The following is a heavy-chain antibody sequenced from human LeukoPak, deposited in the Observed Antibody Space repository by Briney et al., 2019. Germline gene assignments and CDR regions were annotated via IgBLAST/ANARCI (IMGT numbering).Heavy chain of an antibody. Sequence: SETLSLTCTVSGGSISSGDYYWSWIRQPPGKGLEWIGYIYYSGSTYYNPSLKSRVTISVDTSKNQFSLKLSSVTAADTAVYYCASWPPFTRIGIDYWGQGTLVTVSS. J-gene: IGHJ4*02. CDR3: ASWPPFTRIGIDY. D-gene: IGHD2-15*01. CDR1: GGSISSGDYY. CDR2: IYYSGST. V-gene: IGHV4-30-4*01.